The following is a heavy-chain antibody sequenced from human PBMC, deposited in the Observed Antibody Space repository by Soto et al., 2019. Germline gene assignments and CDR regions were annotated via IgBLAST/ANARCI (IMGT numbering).Heavy chain of an antibody. V-gene: IGHV3-30*18. D-gene: IGHD6-13*01. CDR2: ISYDGRIK. Sequence: PGGSLRLSCAASGFTFSTYGMHWVRQAPGKGLEWVAVISYDGRIKHYADSVKGRFTISRDNSQNTLYLQMNSLRAEDTAVYYCAKVGVAAPFDYWGQGILVTVS. CDR1: GFTFSTYG. CDR3: AKVGVAAPFDY. J-gene: IGHJ4*02.